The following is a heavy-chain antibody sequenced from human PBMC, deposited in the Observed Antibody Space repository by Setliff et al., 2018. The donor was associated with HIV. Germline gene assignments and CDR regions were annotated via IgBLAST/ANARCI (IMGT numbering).Heavy chain of an antibody. CDR2: VYNSGIT. CDR1: GGFIKNSNYY. Sequence: SETLSLTCTVYGGFIKNSNYYWGWIRQPPGKGLEWIGSVYNSGITFKNPSLKSRVTISVDRSGNQFSLRLTSVTAADTAVYYCATCRHRPSNWFDPWGQGTVVTVS. CDR3: ATCRHRPSNWFDP. V-gene: IGHV4-39*07. J-gene: IGHJ5*02.